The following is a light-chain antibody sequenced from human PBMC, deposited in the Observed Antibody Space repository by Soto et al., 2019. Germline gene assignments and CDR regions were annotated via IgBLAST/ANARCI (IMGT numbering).Light chain of an antibody. V-gene: IGLV2-14*01. Sequence: QSVLTQPASVSGSPGQSITISCTGTSSDVGGYNYVSWYQQHPGKAPKLMIFEVSSRPSGASYRFSGSKSGNTASLTISGLQAEDEADYYCSSYTSSSTLYVFGSGTKVTVL. J-gene: IGLJ1*01. CDR3: SSYTSSSTLYV. CDR1: SSDVGGYNY. CDR2: EVS.